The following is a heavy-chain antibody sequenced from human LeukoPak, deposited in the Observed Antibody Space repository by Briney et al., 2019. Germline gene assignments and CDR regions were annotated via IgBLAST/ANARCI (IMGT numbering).Heavy chain of an antibody. V-gene: IGHV3-13*01. CDR1: GFTFSSFD. CDR3: ARGPPRGKYYYMDV. J-gene: IGHJ6*03. CDR2: IGTASDT. Sequence: GGSLRLSCAASGFTFSSFDMHWVRQHTGQGLEWVATIGTASDTYYPGSVEGRFTLSRDNAKNSLYLQMNSLTAGDTAVYYCARGPPRGKYYYMDVWGKGTTVTVSS. D-gene: IGHD1-1*01.